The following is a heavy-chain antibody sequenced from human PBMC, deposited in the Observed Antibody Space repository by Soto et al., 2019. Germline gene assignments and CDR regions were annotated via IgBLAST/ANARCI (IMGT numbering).Heavy chain of an antibody. Sequence: EVQLLESGGGLVQPGGSLRLSCVVSGFTFNNYAMKWVRQGPGKGLEWVSGISGGGGTTFYADSVKGRFTISRDNSKNTLFLQMNSLRAEDTALYYCVKDINYDFWSGFTSDYWGQGSLVAVSS. CDR1: GFTFNNYA. CDR3: VKDINYDFWSGFTSDY. V-gene: IGHV3-23*01. D-gene: IGHD3-3*01. CDR2: ISGGGGTT. J-gene: IGHJ4*02.